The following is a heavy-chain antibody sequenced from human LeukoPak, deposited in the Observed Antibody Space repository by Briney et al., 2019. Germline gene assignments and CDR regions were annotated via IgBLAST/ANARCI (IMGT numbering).Heavy chain of an antibody. V-gene: IGHV1-18*01. Sequence: SVKVSCKASGYTFTTYGITWVPQSPGQGLEWMRWISPNNGNTNYAQNLQGRVTVTTDTSTNTAYMELRSLRSDDTAVYYCAAGGGGSGDGGYYCDYWGQGTQVAVSS. J-gene: IGHJ4*02. CDR3: AAGGGGSGDGGYYCDY. CDR2: ISPNNGNT. CDR1: GYTFTTYG. D-gene: IGHD2-15*01.